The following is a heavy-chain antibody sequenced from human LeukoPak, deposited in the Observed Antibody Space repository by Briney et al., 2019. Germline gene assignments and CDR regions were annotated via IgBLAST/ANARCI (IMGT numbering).Heavy chain of an antibody. CDR1: GLTFSNFW. CDR3: ASSWNYVRGYGMDV. CDR2: IKQDGSEK. J-gene: IGHJ6*02. D-gene: IGHD1-7*01. V-gene: IGHV3-7*01. Sequence: GGSLRLSCAASGLTFSNFWMSWVRQTPGKGLEWVANIKQDGSEKHYVDSVQGRFTISRDNAKNLLFLQMSSLRAEDSAVYYCASSWNYVRGYGMDVWGQGTTVIVSS.